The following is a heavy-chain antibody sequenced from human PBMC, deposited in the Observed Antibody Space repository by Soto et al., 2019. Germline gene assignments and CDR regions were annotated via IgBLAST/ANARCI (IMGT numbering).Heavy chain of an antibody. CDR1: GYTFTAYY. D-gene: IGHD3-10*01. Sequence: ASVKVSCKASGYTFTAYYMHWLRQAPGHGLEWLGWTSPRTGGAKYSHKFQGRVSMTRNTSITTAYMELTGLSTDDTAVYYCARSSGSYSKWFDSWGQGTLVTVSS. CDR2: TSPRTGGA. V-gene: IGHV1-2*02. J-gene: IGHJ5*01. CDR3: ARSSGSYSKWFDS.